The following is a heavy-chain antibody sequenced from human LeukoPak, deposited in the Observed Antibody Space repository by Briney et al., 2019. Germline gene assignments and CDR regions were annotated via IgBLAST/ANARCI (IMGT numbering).Heavy chain of an antibody. CDR2: INPSGGRT. CDR1: GYIFTSYY. J-gene: IGHJ4*02. Sequence: ASVKVSCKASGYIFTSYYIHWVRQAPGQGLEWMGVINPSGGRTNYARKFQGRVTMTRDMSTSTVFMELRSLRSEDTAVYYCARTRDRYTAMASWGQGTLVTVSS. CDR3: ARTRDRYTAMAS. D-gene: IGHD5-18*01. V-gene: IGHV1-46*01.